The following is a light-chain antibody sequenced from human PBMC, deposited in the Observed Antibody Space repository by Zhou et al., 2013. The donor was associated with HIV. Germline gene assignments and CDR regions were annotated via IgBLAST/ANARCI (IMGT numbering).Light chain of an antibody. J-gene: IGKJ1*01. V-gene: IGKV3-20*01. CDR3: HHYGTSSWT. CDR2: DAS. Sequence: EIVLTQSPGTLSLSPGERATLSCRASQSVSSYLAWYQQKPGQAPRLLIYDASNRATGIPARFSGSGSGTDFTLTISRLEPEDFAVYYCHHYGTSSWTFGQGTKVEIK. CDR1: QSVSSY.